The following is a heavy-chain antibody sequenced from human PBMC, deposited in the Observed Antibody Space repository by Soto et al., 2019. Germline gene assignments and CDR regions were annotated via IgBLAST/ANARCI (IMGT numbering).Heavy chain of an antibody. D-gene: IGHD1-7*01. Sequence: GASVKVSCKASGYTFTSYAMHWVRQAPGQRLEWMGWINADNGNTKYAQKLQGRVTITTDTSTSTAYMELRSLRSDDTAVYYCARVEGVGWNYWYFDYWGQGTLVTVSS. J-gene: IGHJ4*02. CDR3: ARVEGVGWNYWYFDY. V-gene: IGHV1-3*01. CDR2: INADNGNT. CDR1: GYTFTSYA.